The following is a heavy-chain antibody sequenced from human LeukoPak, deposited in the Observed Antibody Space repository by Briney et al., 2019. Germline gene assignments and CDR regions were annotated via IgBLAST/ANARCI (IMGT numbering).Heavy chain of an antibody. CDR1: GFTFSSYE. V-gene: IGHV3-21*01. D-gene: IGHD3-3*01. Sequence: EGSLRLSCAASGFTFSSYEMNWVRQAPGKGLEWVSSISSSSSYIYYADSVKGRFTISRDNAKNSLYLQMNSLRAEDTAVYYCARDRGFWSGYDAFDIWGQGQWSPSLQ. CDR3: ARDRGFWSGYDAFDI. J-gene: IGHJ3*02. CDR2: ISSSSSYI.